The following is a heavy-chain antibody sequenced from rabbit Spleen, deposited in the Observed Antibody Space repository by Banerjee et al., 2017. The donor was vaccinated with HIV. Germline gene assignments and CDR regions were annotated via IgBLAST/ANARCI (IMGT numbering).Heavy chain of an antibody. CDR3: ARDLPSVVGWNFNL. CDR1: GFDFNSGAY. CDR2: IGVTGGTT. D-gene: IGHD1-1*01. V-gene: IGHV1S40*01. Sequence: QSLEESGGDLVKPGASLTLTCTASGFDFNSGAYICWVRQAPGKGLEWIACIGVTGGTTKHASWAKGRFTVSKTSSTTVTLQMTSLTAADTATYFCARDLPSVVGWNFNLWGPGTLVTVS. J-gene: IGHJ4*01.